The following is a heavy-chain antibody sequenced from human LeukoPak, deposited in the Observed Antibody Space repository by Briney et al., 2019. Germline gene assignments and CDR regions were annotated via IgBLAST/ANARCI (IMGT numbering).Heavy chain of an antibody. CDR3: ATASGDYVRDEWFDP. Sequence: ASVKVSCKVSGYTLTELSMHWVRQAPGKGLEWMGGFDPEDGETIYAQKFQGRVTMTEDTSTDTAYMELSSLRSEDTAVYYGATASGDYVRDEWFDPWGQGTLVTVSS. CDR1: GYTLTELS. CDR2: FDPEDGET. V-gene: IGHV1-24*01. D-gene: IGHD4-17*01. J-gene: IGHJ5*02.